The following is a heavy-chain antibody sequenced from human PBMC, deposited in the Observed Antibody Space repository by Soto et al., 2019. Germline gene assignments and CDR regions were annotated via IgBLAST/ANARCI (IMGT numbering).Heavy chain of an antibody. CDR1: GYTFSNFW. Sequence: GETLTISCQCSGYTFSNFWIAWVLQLPGKGLEWMGIIYPGDYETRYSPSFHGKVTISADRSIGTAYLQWSSLEASDSAFYFCARSPRSSPYFDYWGQGAMVTVSS. CDR2: IYPGDYET. D-gene: IGHD6-13*01. CDR3: ARSPRSSPYFDY. J-gene: IGHJ4*02. V-gene: IGHV5-51*01.